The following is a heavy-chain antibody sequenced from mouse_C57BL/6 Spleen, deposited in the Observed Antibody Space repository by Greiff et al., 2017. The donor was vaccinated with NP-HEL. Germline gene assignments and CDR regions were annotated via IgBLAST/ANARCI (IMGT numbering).Heavy chain of an antibody. Sequence: VKLQQPGTELVKPGASVKLSCKASGYTFTSYWMHWVKQRPGQGLEWIGNINPSNGGTNYNEKFKSKATLTVDKSSSTAYMQLSSLTSEDSAVYYCARKNNYYGSSSYYAMDYWGQGTSVTVSS. CDR3: ARKNNYYGSSSYYAMDY. J-gene: IGHJ4*01. CDR1: GYTFTSYW. V-gene: IGHV1-53*01. CDR2: INPSNGGT. D-gene: IGHD1-1*01.